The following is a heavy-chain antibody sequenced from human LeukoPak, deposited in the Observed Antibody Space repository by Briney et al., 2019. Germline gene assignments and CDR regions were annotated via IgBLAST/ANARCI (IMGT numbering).Heavy chain of an antibody. CDR2: IYSGGST. D-gene: IGHD1-1*01. V-gene: IGHV3-53*01. CDR3: ARTGNPPTGDY. Sequence: GGSLRLSCAASGFTFSNAWMSWVRQAPGQGLEWVSVIYSGGSTYYADSVKDRFTISRDNSKNTLYLQMNSLRAEDTAVYYCARTGNPPTGDYWGQGTLVTVSS. J-gene: IGHJ4*02. CDR1: GFTFSNAW.